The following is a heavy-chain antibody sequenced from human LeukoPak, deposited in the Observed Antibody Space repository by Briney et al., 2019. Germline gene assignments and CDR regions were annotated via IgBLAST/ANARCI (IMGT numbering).Heavy chain of an antibody. CDR2: FDPEDGET. D-gene: IGHD2-2*01. J-gene: IGHJ6*04. CDR3: ATVGHCSSTSCYGYYYGMDV. CDR1: GYTLTELS. Sequence: ASVNVSCKVSGYTLTELSMHWVRQAPGKGLEWMGGFDPEDGETIYAQKFQGRVTMTEDTSTDTAYMELSSLRSEDTAVYYCATVGHCSSTSCYGYYYGMDVWGKGTTVTVSS. V-gene: IGHV1-24*01.